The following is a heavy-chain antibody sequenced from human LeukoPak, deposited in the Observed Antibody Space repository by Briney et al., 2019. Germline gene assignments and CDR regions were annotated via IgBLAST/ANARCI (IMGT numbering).Heavy chain of an antibody. CDR3: AREDCSGGFCSDY. D-gene: IGHD2-15*01. Sequence: PGGSLRLSCLTSGFTFRSYGMHWVRQAPGKGLEWVVVIWYDGSNKYYADSVKGRFTVSRDDSKNTVYLQMNSLRAEDTAVYYCAREDCSGGFCSDYWGQGTLVTVSS. CDR2: IWYDGSNK. J-gene: IGHJ4*02. CDR1: GFTFRSYG. V-gene: IGHV3-33*01.